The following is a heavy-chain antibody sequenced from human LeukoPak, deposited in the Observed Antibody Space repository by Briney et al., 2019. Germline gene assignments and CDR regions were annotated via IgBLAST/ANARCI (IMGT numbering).Heavy chain of an antibody. CDR3: AKSKPYYYGSGSYYKNPFDD. V-gene: IGHV3-23*01. J-gene: IGHJ4*02. D-gene: IGHD3-10*01. CDR1: GFTVSSYG. Sequence: PGGTLRLSCAASGFTVSSYGMTWVRQAPGKGLEWVSSFSGTDGGTYYADSVRGRFTISRDNSKNTLYLQMNSLRAEDTALYYCAKSKPYYYGSGSYYKNPFDDWGQGTLVTVSS. CDR2: FSGTDGGT.